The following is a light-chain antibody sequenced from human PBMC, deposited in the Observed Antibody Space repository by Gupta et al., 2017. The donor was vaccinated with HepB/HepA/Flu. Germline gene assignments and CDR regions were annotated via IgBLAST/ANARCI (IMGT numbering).Light chain of an antibody. CDR3: QQANSFPPT. J-gene: IGKJ5*01. CDR1: QSIGTW. Sequence: DIQMIQSPSSVSASVGDRVTITCRATQSIGTWLAWYQQKPGKAPKLLIYGASNLQSGVPSRFSGSGSGTDFSLTISSLQSEDFGTFYCQQANSFPPTFGQGTRLEI. V-gene: IGKV1-12*01. CDR2: GAS.